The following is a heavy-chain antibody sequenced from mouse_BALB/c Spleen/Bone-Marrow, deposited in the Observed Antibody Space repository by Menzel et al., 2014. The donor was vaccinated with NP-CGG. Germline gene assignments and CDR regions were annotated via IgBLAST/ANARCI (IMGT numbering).Heavy chain of an antibody. CDR2: IYPGDGDT. CDR1: GYAFSYSW. D-gene: IGHD2-3*01. CDR3: ARSDGYRAMDY. Sequence: QVQLKESGPELVKPGASVKISCKASGYAFSYSWMNWVKQRPGQGLEWIGRIYPGDGDTYYNGKFKGRATLTADKSSSTAYMQLSSLTSADSAVYFCARSDGYRAMDYWGQGSSVTVSS. J-gene: IGHJ4*01. V-gene: IGHV1-82*01.